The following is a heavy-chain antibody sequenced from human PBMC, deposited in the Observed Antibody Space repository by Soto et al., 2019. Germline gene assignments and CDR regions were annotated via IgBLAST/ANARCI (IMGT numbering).Heavy chain of an antibody. Sequence: SETLSLTCTVSGGSISRYYWSWIRQPPGKGLEWSGYMYNTGSTVYNPPFKSRVTISVDTSKNQFSLKLNSVTAADTAVYYCARDLWGYCGTDCYPLDVWGQGTTVTVSS. CDR2: MYNTGST. V-gene: IGHV4-59*01. J-gene: IGHJ6*01. CDR3: ARDLWGYCGTDCYPLDV. D-gene: IGHD2-21*02. CDR1: GGSISRYY.